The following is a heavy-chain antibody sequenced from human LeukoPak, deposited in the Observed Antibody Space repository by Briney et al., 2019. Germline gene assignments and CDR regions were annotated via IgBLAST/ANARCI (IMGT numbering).Heavy chain of an antibody. D-gene: IGHD5-18*01. CDR1: GYTFTAYY. J-gene: IGHJ4*02. Sequence: ASVKVSCKASGYTFTAYYIHWVRQAPGQGLEWMGWINPNSGGTNYAQKFQGRVTMTRDTSISTAYMELSSLRSEDTAVYYCARGLRLTRGYSYGPPQDYWGQGTLVTVSS. CDR2: INPNSGGT. V-gene: IGHV1-2*02. CDR3: ARGLRLTRGYSYGPPQDY.